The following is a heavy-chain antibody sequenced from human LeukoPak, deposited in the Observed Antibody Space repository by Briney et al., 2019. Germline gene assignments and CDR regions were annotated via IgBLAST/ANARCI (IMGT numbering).Heavy chain of an antibody. CDR3: ARYASNYGTPGDAGAWFDP. CDR2: IYYSGST. V-gene: IGHV4-61*01. J-gene: IGHJ5*02. Sequence: PSETLSLTCTVSGYSISSGYYWGWIRQPPGKGLEWIGYIYYSGSTNYNPSLKSRVTISVDTSKNQFSLKLSSVTAADTAVYYCARYASNYGTPGDAGAWFDPWGQGTLVTVSS. D-gene: IGHD4-11*01. CDR1: GYSISSGYY.